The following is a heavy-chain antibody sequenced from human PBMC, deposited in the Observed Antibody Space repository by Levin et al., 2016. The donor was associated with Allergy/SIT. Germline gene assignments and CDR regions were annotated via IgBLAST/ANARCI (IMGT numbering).Heavy chain of an antibody. V-gene: IGHV3-74*03. CDR3: ARDRDWAFDY. CDR1: GFTFSTYW. D-gene: IGHD3/OR15-3a*01. Sequence: GGSLRLSCEASGFTFSTYWMHWVRQGPGKGLVWVSRINDDGSHTEYADSVKGRFTVSTDNAKKSLYLQMNSLRAEDTAVYYCARDRDWAFDYWGQGTLVTVSS. CDR2: INDDGSHT. J-gene: IGHJ4*02.